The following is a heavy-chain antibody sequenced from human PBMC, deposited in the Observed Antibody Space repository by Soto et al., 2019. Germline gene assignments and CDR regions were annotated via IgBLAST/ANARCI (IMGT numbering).Heavy chain of an antibody. CDR1: GYTFTSYG. Sequence: ASVKVCCKASGYTFTSYGISWVRQAHGQGLEWMGWISAYNGNTNYAQKLQGRVTMTTDTSTSTAYMELRSLRSDDTAVYYCARDGYYYDSSGYYSPPLDYWGQGTLVTVSS. V-gene: IGHV1-18*01. CDR2: ISAYNGNT. CDR3: ARDGYYYDSSGYYSPPLDY. D-gene: IGHD3-22*01. J-gene: IGHJ4*02.